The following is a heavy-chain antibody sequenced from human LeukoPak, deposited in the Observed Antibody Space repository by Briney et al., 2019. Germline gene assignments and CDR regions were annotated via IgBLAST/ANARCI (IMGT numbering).Heavy chain of an antibody. Sequence: TSETLSLTCAVYGGSFSGYYWSWIRQPPGKGLEWIGEINHSGSTNYNPSLKSRVTISVDTSKNQFSLKLSSVTAADTAVYYCARFDYGGNVFDYWGQGTLVTVSS. CDR3: ARFDYGGNVFDY. CDR1: GGSFSGYY. D-gene: IGHD4-23*01. J-gene: IGHJ4*02. CDR2: INHSGST. V-gene: IGHV4-34*01.